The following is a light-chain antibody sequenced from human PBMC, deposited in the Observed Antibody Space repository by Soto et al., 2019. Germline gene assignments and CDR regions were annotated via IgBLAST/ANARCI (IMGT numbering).Light chain of an antibody. CDR1: PSVTNY. CDR3: QQRNIWPPVT. V-gene: IGKV3-11*01. Sequence: EIVLTQSPATLSLSPGERATLSCRASPSVTNYLAWYQQKPGQPPRLLIYSAFNRAAGIPARFSGSGSVTDFTLTISSLEPEDSAVYYCQQRNIWPPVTFGQGTRLEIK. J-gene: IGKJ5*01. CDR2: SAF.